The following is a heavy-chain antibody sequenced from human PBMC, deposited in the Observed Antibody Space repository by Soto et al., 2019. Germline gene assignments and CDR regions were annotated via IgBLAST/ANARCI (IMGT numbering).Heavy chain of an antibody. D-gene: IGHD5-18*01. V-gene: IGHV1-69*12. CDR2: IIPIFGTA. CDR1: GGTFSSYA. J-gene: IGHJ3*02. Sequence: QVQLVQSGAEVKKPGSSVKVSCKASGGTFSSYAISWVRQAPGQGLEWMGGIIPIFGTANYAQKFKGRVTITADESTSTAYMELSSLRSEDTAVYYCARDNNVDTGTAGGDLDAFDIWGQGTMVTVSS. CDR3: ARDNNVDTGTAGGDLDAFDI.